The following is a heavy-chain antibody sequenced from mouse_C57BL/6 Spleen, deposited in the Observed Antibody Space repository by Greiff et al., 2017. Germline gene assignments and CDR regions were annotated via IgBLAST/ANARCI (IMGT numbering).Heavy chain of an antibody. CDR1: GYTFTSYW. Sequence: VQLKESGTVLARPGASVKMSCKTSGYTFTSYWMHWVKQRPGQGLEWIGAIYPGNSDTSYNQKFKGKAKLTAVTSASIAYMELSSLTNEDSAVYYCTSSGYAGFDYWGQGTTLTVSS. V-gene: IGHV1-5*01. D-gene: IGHD3-2*02. CDR3: TSSGYAGFDY. J-gene: IGHJ2*01. CDR2: IYPGNSDT.